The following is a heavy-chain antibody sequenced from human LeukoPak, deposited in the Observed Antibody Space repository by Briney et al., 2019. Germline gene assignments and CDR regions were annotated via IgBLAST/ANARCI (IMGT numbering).Heavy chain of an antibody. CDR3: AKHYQTTFDY. CDR2: VSTGSNYI. D-gene: IGHD1-14*01. CDR1: GFTFSSYS. Sequence: GGSLRLSCTASGFTFSSYSLNWVRQAPGKGLEWVSSVSTGSNYIYYADSVKGRFTISRDNDKNSLYLQMNSLRVEDTAVYYCAKHYQTTFDYWGQGTLVTVS. V-gene: IGHV3-21*01. J-gene: IGHJ4*02.